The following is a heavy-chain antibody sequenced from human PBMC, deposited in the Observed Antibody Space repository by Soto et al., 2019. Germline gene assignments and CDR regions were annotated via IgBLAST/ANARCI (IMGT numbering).Heavy chain of an antibody. CDR1: GFTFNDYS. J-gene: IGHJ4*02. CDR2: ISSSGTYI. Sequence: PGGSLRLSCEASGFTFNDYSMDWVRQAPEKGLEWVSSISSSGTYIYYADSVKGRFAISRDNANNVMYLQMDTLRAEDTAVYYCVRDRRISGINRGLDYWGRGTLVTVSS. CDR3: VRDRRISGINRGLDY. D-gene: IGHD1-20*01. V-gene: IGHV3-21*01.